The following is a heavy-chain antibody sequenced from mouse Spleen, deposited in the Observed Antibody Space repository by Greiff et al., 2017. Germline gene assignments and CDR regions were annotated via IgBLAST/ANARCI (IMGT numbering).Heavy chain of an antibody. CDR1: GYTFTDYN. CDR2: INPNNGGT. J-gene: IGHJ2*01. V-gene: IGHV1-22*01. Sequence: EVQLQQSGPELVKPGASVKMSCKASGYTFTDYNMHWVKQSHGKSLEWIGYINPNNGGTSYNQKFKGKATLTVNKSSSTAYMELRSLTSEDSAVYYCARYNLVTTDYFDYWGQGTTLTVSS. CDR3: ARYNLVTTDYFDY. D-gene: IGHD2-3*01.